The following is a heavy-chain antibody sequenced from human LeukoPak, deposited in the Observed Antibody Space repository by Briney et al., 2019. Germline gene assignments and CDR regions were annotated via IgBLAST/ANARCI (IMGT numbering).Heavy chain of an antibody. V-gene: IGHV3-7*01. D-gene: IGHD4-23*01. CDR3: ARDRGYSTFDY. J-gene: IGHJ4*02. CDR2: IKEDGSEK. Sequence: GGSLRLSCAASGFTFSSYAMSWVRQPPGKGLEWVANIKEDGSEKNYVDSVKGRFTISRENAKNSLYLQMNSLRAEDTAVYYCARDRGYSTFDYWGQGTLVTVSS. CDR1: GFTFSSYA.